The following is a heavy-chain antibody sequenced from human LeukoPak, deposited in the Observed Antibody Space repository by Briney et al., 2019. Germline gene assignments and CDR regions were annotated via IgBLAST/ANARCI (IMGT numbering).Heavy chain of an antibody. CDR2: IRRGANSYTT. V-gene: IGHV3-72*01. Sequence: GGSLRLSCAASGFTFSDYILDWVRQAPGKGLEWVGRIRRGANSYTTEYAASVKGRFTISRDDSKNSLYLHMNSLKTEDTAVYHCSRDGGEGGNSAFDIWGQGTMFTVSS. J-gene: IGHJ3*02. CDR3: SRDGGEGGNSAFDI. CDR1: GFTFSDYI. D-gene: IGHD3-16*01.